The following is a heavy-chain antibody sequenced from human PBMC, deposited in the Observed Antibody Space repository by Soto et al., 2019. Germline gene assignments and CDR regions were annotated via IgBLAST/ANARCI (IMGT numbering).Heavy chain of an antibody. CDR3: ARENDYGDPHTD. J-gene: IGHJ4*02. Sequence: QVQLQESGPGLVKPSETLSLTCTVSGGSISSYYWSWIRQPPGKGLEWIGYIYYSGSTNYNPSLKSRVTISVDTSKNQFSLKLSSVTAADTAVYYCARENDYGDPHTDWGQGTLVTVSS. V-gene: IGHV4-59*01. CDR1: GGSISSYY. D-gene: IGHD4-17*01. CDR2: IYYSGST.